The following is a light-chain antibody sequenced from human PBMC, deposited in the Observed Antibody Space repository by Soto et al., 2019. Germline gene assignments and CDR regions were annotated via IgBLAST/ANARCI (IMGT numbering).Light chain of an antibody. Sequence: EIVMAQSPATLSVYTGERVTLSCRASQSVSSSLAWYQQKPGQAPRLLIYDTSTRATTIPARFSGSGSGTEFTLTISGLQSEDSAVYYCQQYKNWPPYTFGQGTKVDIK. CDR3: QQYKNWPPYT. CDR1: QSVSSS. CDR2: DTS. J-gene: IGKJ2*01. V-gene: IGKV3-15*01.